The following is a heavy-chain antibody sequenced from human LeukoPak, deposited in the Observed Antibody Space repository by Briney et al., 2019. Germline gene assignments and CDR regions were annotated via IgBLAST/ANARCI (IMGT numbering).Heavy chain of an antibody. CDR1: GFTFSSYA. CDR3: ARDDGWYFAY. V-gene: IGHV3-23*01. D-gene: IGHD5-24*01. J-gene: IGHJ4*02. Sequence: GGSLRLSCAASGFTFSSYAMSWVRQAPGKGLEWVSTISGDSTYYADSVKGRFTLSRDNSKNTLYLQMNSLRAEDTAVYYCARDDGWYFAYWGQGTLVTVSS. CDR2: ISGDST.